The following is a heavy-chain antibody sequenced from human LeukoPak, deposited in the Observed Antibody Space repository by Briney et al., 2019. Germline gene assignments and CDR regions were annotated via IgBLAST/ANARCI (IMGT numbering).Heavy chain of an antibody. Sequence: GGSLRLSCAASGFTFSSYWMSWVRQAPGKGLEWVANIKQDGSEKYYVDSVKGRFTISRDNSKNTLYLQMNSLRAEDTAVYYCARRAGAYSHPYDYWGQGTLVTVSS. V-gene: IGHV3-7*03. CDR2: IKQDGSEK. CDR3: ARRAGAYSHPYDY. J-gene: IGHJ4*02. CDR1: GFTFSSYW. D-gene: IGHD4/OR15-4a*01.